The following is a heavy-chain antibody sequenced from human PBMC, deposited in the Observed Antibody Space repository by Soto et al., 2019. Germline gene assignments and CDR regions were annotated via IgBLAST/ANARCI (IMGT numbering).Heavy chain of an antibody. CDR2: INAGDGNT. CDR3: ARDAMTTEFDY. D-gene: IGHD4-4*01. V-gene: IGHV1-3*01. J-gene: IGHJ4*02. CDR1: GYTFTSYA. Sequence: ASVKVSCKASGYTFTSYAMHWVRQAPGQRLEWMGWINAGDGNTKYSQKFQGRVTITRDTSASTACMELSSLRSEDTAVYYCARDAMTTEFDYWSQGTLVTVSS.